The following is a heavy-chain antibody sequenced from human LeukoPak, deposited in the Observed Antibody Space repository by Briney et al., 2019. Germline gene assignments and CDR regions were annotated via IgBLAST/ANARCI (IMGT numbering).Heavy chain of an antibody. J-gene: IGHJ6*02. V-gene: IGHV3-23*01. CDR3: AKCGYSHGNYYYYGMDV. CDR2: ISGSGGST. Sequence: PGGSLRLSCAASGFTFSSYAMSWVRQAPGKGLEWVSAISGSGGSTYYADSVKGRFTISRDNSKNTLYLQMNSLRAEDTAVYYCAKCGYSHGNYYYYGMDVWGQGTTVTVSS. D-gene: IGHD5-18*01. CDR1: GFTFSSYA.